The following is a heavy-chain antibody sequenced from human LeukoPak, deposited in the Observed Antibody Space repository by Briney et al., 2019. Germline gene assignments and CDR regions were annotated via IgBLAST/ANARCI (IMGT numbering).Heavy chain of an antibody. J-gene: IGHJ4*02. V-gene: IGHV3-23*01. CDR3: AKDMSSDSGSWNGYFDY. Sequence: GGSLRLSRAASGFIFCSYAMNWVRQAPGKGLEWVSGISGSGGSTFYADTVKGRFTISTDNSKNTAYLQMNSLRAEDTAVYYCAKDMSSDSGSWNGYFDYWGQGTLVTVSS. D-gene: IGHD1-26*01. CDR2: ISGSGGST. CDR1: GFIFCSYA.